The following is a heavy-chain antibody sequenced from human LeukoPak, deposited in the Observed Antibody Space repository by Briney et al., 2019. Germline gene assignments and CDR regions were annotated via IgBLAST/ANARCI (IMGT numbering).Heavy chain of an antibody. Sequence: KSSETLSLTCTVSGGSISSSSYYWGWIRQPPGKGLEWIGSIYYSGSIYYNPSLKSRVTISVDTSKNQFSLKLSSVTAADTAVYYCARRGLSGSSFVDYYMDVWGKGTTVTVSS. CDR2: IYYSGSI. CDR3: ARRGLSGSSFVDYYMDV. CDR1: GGSISSSSYY. J-gene: IGHJ6*03. D-gene: IGHD1-26*01. V-gene: IGHV4-39*01.